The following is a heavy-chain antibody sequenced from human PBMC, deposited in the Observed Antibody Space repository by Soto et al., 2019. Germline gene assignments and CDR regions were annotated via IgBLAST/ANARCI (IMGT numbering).Heavy chain of an antibody. CDR3: VGKGSTDDY. CDR2: IYNSGGS. Sequence: PSETLSLTCSVSGASVRSGYYYWSCIRQAPGKGLEWIGYIYNSGGSYYNPSLKGRLTISIDTSKNQFSLKLNSVTAADKDIYYCVGKGSTDDYWGRGTRVTVSS. D-gene: IGHD3-10*01. CDR1: GASVRSGYYY. V-gene: IGHV4-30-4*01. J-gene: IGHJ4*02.